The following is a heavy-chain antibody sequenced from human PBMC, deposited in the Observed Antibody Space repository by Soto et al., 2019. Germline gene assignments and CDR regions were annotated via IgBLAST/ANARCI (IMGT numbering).Heavy chain of an antibody. V-gene: IGHV1-69*08. CDR3: ARGLGGRMDD. D-gene: IGHD3-16*01. CDR2: IIPILGET. Sequence: QVQLVQSGAEVKKPGSSVRVSCKASGTIFSSYTISWVRQAPGQGLEWMGRIIPILGETNSAQKFQGRVTRTADKSTNTADIQLNSLRLEDTAVYYWARGLGGRMDDWGQGTTVTVSS. J-gene: IGHJ6*02. CDR1: GTIFSSYT.